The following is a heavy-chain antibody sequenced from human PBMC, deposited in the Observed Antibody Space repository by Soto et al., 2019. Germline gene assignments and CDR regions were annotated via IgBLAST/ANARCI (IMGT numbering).Heavy chain of an antibody. D-gene: IGHD3-10*01. CDR3: AKGSRPLFD. J-gene: IGHJ4*02. V-gene: IGHV3-30*18. Sequence: PRGSLRLSCAASGFTFSSYGMHWVRQAPGKGLGWVAVISYDGSNKYYADSVKGRFTISRDNSKNTLYLQMNSLRAEDTAVYYCAKGSRPLFDWGQGTLVTVSS. CDR2: ISYDGSNK. CDR1: GFTFSSYG.